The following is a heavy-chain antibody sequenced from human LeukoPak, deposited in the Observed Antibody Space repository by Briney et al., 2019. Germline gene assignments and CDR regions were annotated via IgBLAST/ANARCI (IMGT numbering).Heavy chain of an antibody. Sequence: KPGGSLRLSCEASGFTFSAYAMTWVRQAPGKGLEWVSSIGSDNKPHYSESVKGRFTISRDNSKNTLYLQMNSLRAEDTAVYYCARDQAYYYDSSGYDYWGQGTLVTVSS. CDR3: ARDQAYYYDSSGYDY. V-gene: IGHV3-69-1*01. J-gene: IGHJ4*02. CDR2: IGSDNKP. CDR1: GFTFSAYA. D-gene: IGHD3-22*01.